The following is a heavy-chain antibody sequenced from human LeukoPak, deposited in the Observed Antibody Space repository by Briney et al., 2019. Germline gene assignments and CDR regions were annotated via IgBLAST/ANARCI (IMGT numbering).Heavy chain of an antibody. J-gene: IGHJ4*02. CDR3: ARDREDCTSCYYY. CDR2: ISAYNGNT. Sequence: ASVKVSCKASSYTFTSYGISWVRQAPGQGLEWLGWISAYNGNTNYAQKLQGRVTMTTDTSTSTAYMELKSLRSDDTAVYYCARDREDCTSCYYYWGQGTLVTFSS. CDR1: SYTFTSYG. D-gene: IGHD2-2*01. V-gene: IGHV1-18*01.